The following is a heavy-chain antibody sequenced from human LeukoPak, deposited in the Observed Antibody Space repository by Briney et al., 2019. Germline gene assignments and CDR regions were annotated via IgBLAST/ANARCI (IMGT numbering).Heavy chain of an antibody. J-gene: IGHJ4*02. CDR3: ARVTYPWYFDY. Sequence: PGGSLRLSCAASGFTLSSYWMSWVRQAPGKGRERVANIKEDGSEKYYVDSVKGRFTIPRDNAENSLYLQVNSLRAEDTAVYYCARVTYPWYFDYWGQGTLVTVSS. V-gene: IGHV3-7*04. CDR2: IKEDGSEK. CDR1: GFTLSSYW. D-gene: IGHD2-2*02.